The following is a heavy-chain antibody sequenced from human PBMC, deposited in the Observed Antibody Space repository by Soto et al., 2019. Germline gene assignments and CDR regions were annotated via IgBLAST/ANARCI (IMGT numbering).Heavy chain of an antibody. CDR1: GYTFTSYY. D-gene: IGHD1-26*01. CDR2: INPSGGTS. J-gene: IGHJ6*02. CDR3: AKDMVGVVGATQALYYYGMDV. V-gene: IGHV1-46*01. Sequence: ASVKVSCKASGYTFTSYYIHWVRQAPGQGLEWMGVINPSGGTSTSAQKFQGRVTMTTDTSTSTASLELSSLRSKDTAVFYCAKDMVGVVGATQALYYYGMDVWGQGTTVTVSS.